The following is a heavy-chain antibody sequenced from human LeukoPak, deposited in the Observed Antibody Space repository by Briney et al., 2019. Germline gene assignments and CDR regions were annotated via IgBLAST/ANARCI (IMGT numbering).Heavy chain of an antibody. CDR3: ARVGGYYYDY. CDR1: GFTFTNAW. J-gene: IGHJ4*02. D-gene: IGHD3-22*01. CDR2: IKSKTDGGTT. Sequence: GGSLRLSCAASGFTFTNAWMTWVRQAPGKGLEWVGRIKSKTDGGTTDYAAPVKGRFTISRDDSKNTVYLQMNSLQTEDTAVYYCARVGGYYYDYWGLGTLVTVPS. V-gene: IGHV3-15*01.